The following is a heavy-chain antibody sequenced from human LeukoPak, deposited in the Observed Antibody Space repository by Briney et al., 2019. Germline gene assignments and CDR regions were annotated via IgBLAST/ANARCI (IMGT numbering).Heavy chain of an antibody. D-gene: IGHD2-15*01. Sequence: GGSLRLSCAASGFTFSSYEMNWVRQAPGKGLEGVSYISSSGSTIYYADSVKGRFTISRDNAKNSLYLQMNSLRAEDTAVYYCAKAPVTSCRGAFCYPFDYWGQGTLVTVSS. J-gene: IGHJ4*02. CDR3: AKAPVTSCRGAFCYPFDY. V-gene: IGHV3-48*03. CDR2: ISSSGSTI. CDR1: GFTFSSYE.